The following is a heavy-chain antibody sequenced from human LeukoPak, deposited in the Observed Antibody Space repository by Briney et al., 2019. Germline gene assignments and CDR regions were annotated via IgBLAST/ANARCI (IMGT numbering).Heavy chain of an antibody. Sequence: GGSLRLSCAASGFTFSSYAMRWVRQAPGKGREWVSAISGSGGSAYYADSVKGRFTISRDNSMNTLYPQMNSLRAEDTAVYYCAKGVSGYYQYNWFDPWGQGTLVTVSS. CDR1: GFTFSSYA. V-gene: IGHV3-23*01. CDR3: AKGVSGYYQYNWFDP. CDR2: ISGSGGSA. J-gene: IGHJ5*02. D-gene: IGHD3-22*01.